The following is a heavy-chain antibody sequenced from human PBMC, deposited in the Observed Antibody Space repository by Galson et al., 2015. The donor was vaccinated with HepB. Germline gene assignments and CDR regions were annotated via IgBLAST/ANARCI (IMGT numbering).Heavy chain of an antibody. Sequence: SLRLSCAASGFTFSSYAMHWVRQAPGKGLEWVAVISYDGSNKYYADSVKGRFTISRDNSKNTLYLQMNSLRAEDTAVYYCARARETSYGRPGYYYGMDVWGQGTTVTVSS. CDR2: ISYDGSNK. J-gene: IGHJ6*02. D-gene: IGHD5-18*01. V-gene: IGHV3-30-3*01. CDR3: ARARETSYGRPGYYYGMDV. CDR1: GFTFSSYA.